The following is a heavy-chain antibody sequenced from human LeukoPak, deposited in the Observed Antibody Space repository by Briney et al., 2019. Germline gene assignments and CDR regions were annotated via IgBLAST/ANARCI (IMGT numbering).Heavy chain of an antibody. CDR1: XFTFSSYS. Sequence: GGXLRLSXAAXXFTFSSYSMNWVRQAPGKGLEWASSISSSSSYIYYADSVKGRFTISRDNAKNSLYLQMNSLRAEDTAVYYCARETWELPNDYWGQGTLVTVSS. CDR3: ARETWELPNDY. J-gene: IGHJ4*02. V-gene: IGHV3-21*01. D-gene: IGHD1-26*01. CDR2: ISSSSSYI.